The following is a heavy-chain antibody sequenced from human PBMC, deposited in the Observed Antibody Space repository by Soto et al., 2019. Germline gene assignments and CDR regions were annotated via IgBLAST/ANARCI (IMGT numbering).Heavy chain of an antibody. CDR2: IYKSATT. J-gene: IGHJ5*01. V-gene: IGHV4-30-4*01. CDR1: GDSISTVDYF. Sequence: SETLSLTCSFSGDSISTVDYFWAWIRQPPGQALEYIGYIYKSATTYYNPSFESRVAISLDTSKSQFSLNVTSVTAADTAVYFCARGRYCLTGRCFPNWFDSWGQGTLVTVSS. D-gene: IGHD2-15*01. CDR3: ARGRYCLTGRCFPNWFDS.